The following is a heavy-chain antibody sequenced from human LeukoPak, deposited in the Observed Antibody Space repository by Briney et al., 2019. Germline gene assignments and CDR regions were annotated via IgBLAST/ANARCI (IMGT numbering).Heavy chain of an antibody. CDR3: VRDADGYED. V-gene: IGHV3-7*01. CDR2: IKEDGSED. Sequence: QPGGSLRLSCAASGFTFSRAWMSWLRQAPGKGLEWVANIKEDGSEDYYADSVKGRFAISKDNAKNSLYLQMNSLRAEDTAMYYCVRDADGYEDWGQGTLVTVSS. D-gene: IGHD5-18*01. CDR1: GFTFSRAW. J-gene: IGHJ4*02.